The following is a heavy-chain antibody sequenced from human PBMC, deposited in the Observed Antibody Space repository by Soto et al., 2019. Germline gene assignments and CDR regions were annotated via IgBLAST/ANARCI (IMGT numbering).Heavy chain of an antibody. CDR1: GGSVRSGSYY. V-gene: IGHV4-61*01. CDR2: IYQSGTT. D-gene: IGHD3-22*01. CDR3: ARDSSGRHDY. J-gene: IGHJ4*02. Sequence: SETLSLTCSVSGGSVRSGSYYWTWIRQPPGKGLEWIGYIYQSGTTNYNASLKSRVTVSIDTSKNQFFLKLNSVTAADTAVYYCARDSSGRHDYWGQGTLVTVSS.